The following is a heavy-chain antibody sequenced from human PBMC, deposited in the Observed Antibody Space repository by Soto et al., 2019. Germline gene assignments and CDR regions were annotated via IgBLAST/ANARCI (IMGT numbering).Heavy chain of an antibody. CDR1: SSYY. J-gene: IGHJ4*02. CDR3: AKDGYDSNGGYFDY. V-gene: IGHV3-23*01. D-gene: IGHD3-22*01. Sequence: SSYYWGWVRQAPGKGLEWVSSFRGRGGNTYYADSVKGRFTISRDNSKNTLSVQMNSLRVEDTAINYCAKDGYDSNGGYFDYWGRGTLVTVSS. CDR2: FRGRGGNT.